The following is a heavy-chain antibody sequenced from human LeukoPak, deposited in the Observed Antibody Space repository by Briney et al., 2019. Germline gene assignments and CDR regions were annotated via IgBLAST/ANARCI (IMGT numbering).Heavy chain of an antibody. CDR1: GFTFSSYS. CDR2: ISSSSSYI. CDR3: ARGKRTIFAFDI. J-gene: IGHJ3*02. V-gene: IGHV3-21*01. Sequence: GGSLRLSCAASGFTFSSYSMNWVRQAPGKGLEWVSSISSSSSYIYYADSVKGRFTISRDNAKNSLYLQMNSLRAEDTAVYYCARGKRTIFAFDIWGQGTMVTVSS. D-gene: IGHD3-3*01.